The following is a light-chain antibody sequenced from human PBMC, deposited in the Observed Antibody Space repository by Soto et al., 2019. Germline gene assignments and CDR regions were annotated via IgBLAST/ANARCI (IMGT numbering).Light chain of an antibody. CDR2: ATS. V-gene: IGKV1-39*01. CDR1: QTPRTS. CDR3: QHPPYT. J-gene: IGKJ3*01. Sequence: DIQMTQSPSSLSASVGDRVTITCRASQTPRTSLNWYQQKPGKAPKLLIYATSTLPSGVPSRFSGRDSGADFTRTIDSLQPEYFSTYYCQHPPYTVGPGTKVDSK.